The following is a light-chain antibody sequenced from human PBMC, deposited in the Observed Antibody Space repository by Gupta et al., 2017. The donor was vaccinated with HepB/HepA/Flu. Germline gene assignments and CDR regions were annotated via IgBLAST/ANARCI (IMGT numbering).Light chain of an antibody. CDR2: DVR. CDR1: SNDVGGYKF. V-gene: IGLV2-14*01. CDR3: NSSTNRRTLNVV. Sequence: QSALTQSASVSASPGQSITISCTGNSNDVGGYKFVSWYQQHPGKAPKLIIYDVRNRPSGVSERFSGSKSGNTASLTISGLQADDEAVYYCNSSTNRRTLNVVFGGGTKLTVL. J-gene: IGLJ2*01.